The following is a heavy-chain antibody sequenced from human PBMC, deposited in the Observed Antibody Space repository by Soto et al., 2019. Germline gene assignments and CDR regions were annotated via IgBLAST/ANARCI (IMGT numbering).Heavy chain of an antibody. J-gene: IGHJ5*02. Sequence: QVQLQESGPGLVKPSQTLSLTCTVSGGSISSGDYYWSWIRQPPGKGLEWIGYIYHSGSTYYNPSLKSRVTRSVDTSKNQFSRKLSSVTAADTAVYYCARERPDGARLDPWGQGTLVTVSS. CDR3: ARERPDGARLDP. V-gene: IGHV4-30-4*01. D-gene: IGHD6-6*01. CDR1: GGSISSGDYY. CDR2: IYHSGST.